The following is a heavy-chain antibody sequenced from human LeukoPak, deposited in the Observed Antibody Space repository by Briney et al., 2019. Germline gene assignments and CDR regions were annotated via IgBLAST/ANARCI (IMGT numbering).Heavy chain of an antibody. Sequence: PGGSLRLSCAASGFTFSKYWMHWVRQAPGKGRVWVSRINSDGRSTSYADSVKGRFTISRDNAKNTLYLQVNSLRAEDTAVYYCARDYDILTGYYLFDYWGQGTLVTVSS. CDR2: INSDGRST. V-gene: IGHV3-74*01. CDR3: ARDYDILTGYYLFDY. CDR1: GFTFSKYW. D-gene: IGHD3-9*01. J-gene: IGHJ4*02.